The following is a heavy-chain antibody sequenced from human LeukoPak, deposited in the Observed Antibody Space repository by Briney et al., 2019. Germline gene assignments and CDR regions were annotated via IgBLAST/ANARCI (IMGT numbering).Heavy chain of an antibody. D-gene: IGHD5-18*01. CDR1: GFTFSSYA. CDR2: ISYDGSNK. V-gene: IGHV3-30*04. Sequence: VGSLRLSCPASGFTFSSYAMQWLRQAPGKGLAGVAVISYDGSNKYYADSVKGRFTISRDNSKNTLYLQMNSLRAEDTAVYYCAREGLMGTATFDYWGQGTLGTVSS. J-gene: IGHJ4*02. CDR3: AREGLMGTATFDY.